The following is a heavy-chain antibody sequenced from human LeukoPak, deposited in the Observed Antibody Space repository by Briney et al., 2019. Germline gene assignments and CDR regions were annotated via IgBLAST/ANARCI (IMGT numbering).Heavy chain of an antibody. CDR2: INARGFIT. D-gene: IGHD5-18*01. Sequence: QTGGSLRVSCAASGFTFNTLAMSWVRQAPGKGLEWVSAINARGFITYYADSVKGRFTISRDNSKNTLFLQMNSLSVEDTAVYYCVNHITAMVRGCLDHWGQGILVTVSS. J-gene: IGHJ4*02. CDR3: VNHITAMVRGCLDH. V-gene: IGHV3-23*01. CDR1: GFTFNTLA.